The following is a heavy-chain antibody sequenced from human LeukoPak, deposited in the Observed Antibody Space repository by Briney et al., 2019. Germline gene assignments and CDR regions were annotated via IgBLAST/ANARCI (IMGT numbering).Heavy chain of an antibody. D-gene: IGHD2-2*01. J-gene: IGHJ4*02. CDR1: GFSLSTSGVG. CDR2: IYWDDDK. V-gene: IGHV2-5*02. Sequence: ESGPALVTPTQTLPLTCTFSGFSLSTSGVGVGWIRPPPGKALEWLALIYWDDDKRYSPSLKSRLTITKDTSKNQVVLTMTNMDPVDTATYYCAHRGPYCSSTSCYSDWGQGTLVTVSS. CDR3: AHRGPYCSSTSCYSD.